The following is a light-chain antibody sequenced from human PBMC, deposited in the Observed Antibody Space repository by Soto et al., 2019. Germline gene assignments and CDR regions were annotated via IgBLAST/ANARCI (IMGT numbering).Light chain of an antibody. CDR1: QSVRSN. Sequence: EIVMTQSPATLSVSPGERATLSCRASQSVRSNLAWLQQKPGQAPSIRISGASTRATGVPDRLSGSGSGTDFTLTISRMEPEDFAVYYCQQYGGSRTFGQGTKVDIK. J-gene: IGKJ1*01. CDR3: QQYGGSRT. V-gene: IGKV3-20*01. CDR2: GAS.